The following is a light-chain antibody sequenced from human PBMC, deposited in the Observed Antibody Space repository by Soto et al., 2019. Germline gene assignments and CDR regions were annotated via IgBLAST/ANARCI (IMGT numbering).Light chain of an antibody. J-gene: IGLJ1*01. CDR1: ASNIGNDY. V-gene: IGLV1-51*01. CDR2: DNN. CDR3: GAWDSSLNVYV. Sequence: QSVLTQPPSVSAAPGHKVTISCSGTASNIGNDYVSWYQQLPGEAPHLLIYDNNRRPSGIPDRFSGSRSDTSATLGITGLQTGDEADYYCGAWDSSLNVYVFGTGTKVTVL.